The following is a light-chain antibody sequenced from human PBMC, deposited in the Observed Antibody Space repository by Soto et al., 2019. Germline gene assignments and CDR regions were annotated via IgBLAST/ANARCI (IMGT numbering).Light chain of an antibody. V-gene: IGLV2-14*01. CDR3: SSYTTSYFYV. J-gene: IGLJ1*01. Sequence: QSALTQPASVSGSPGQSITISCTGSGRDIGAYDYVFWYQQHPGKAPKLLIYGVKNRPSGVSYRFSASKSAFTASLTISGLQAEDEAHYYCSSYTTSYFYVFGPGTKLTVL. CDR1: GRDIGAYDY. CDR2: GVK.